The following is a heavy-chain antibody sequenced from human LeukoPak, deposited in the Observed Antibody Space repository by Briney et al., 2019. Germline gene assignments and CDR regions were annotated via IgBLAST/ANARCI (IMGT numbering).Heavy chain of an antibody. J-gene: IGHJ4*02. CDR1: GFTFSSYA. D-gene: IGHD6-13*01. V-gene: IGHV3-30-3*01. CDR3: AGEWYSGY. CDR2: ISYDGSNK. Sequence: GGSLRLSCAAYGFTFSSYAMHWVRQAPGKGLEWVAVISYDGSNKYYADSVKGRFTISRDNSKNTLYLQMNSLRAEDTAVDYCAGEWYSGYWGQGTLVTVSS.